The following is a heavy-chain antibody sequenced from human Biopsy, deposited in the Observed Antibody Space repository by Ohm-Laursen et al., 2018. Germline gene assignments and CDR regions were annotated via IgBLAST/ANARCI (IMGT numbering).Heavy chain of an antibody. CDR2: ISVYNGNR. Sequence: GASVKVSCKASGYTFPSYGISWVRQAPGQGLEWMGWISVYNGNRNYAQKFQGRVTMTTDTSTSTAYMELRSLRSDDTAVYFCAREEDNSGYDYYGMDVWGQGTTVTVSS. CDR1: GYTFPSYG. CDR3: AREEDNSGYDYYGMDV. D-gene: IGHD3-22*01. V-gene: IGHV1-18*01. J-gene: IGHJ6*02.